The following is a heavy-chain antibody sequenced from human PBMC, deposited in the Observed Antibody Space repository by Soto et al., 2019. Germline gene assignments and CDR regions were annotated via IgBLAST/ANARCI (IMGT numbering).Heavy chain of an antibody. Sequence: PSDTLSLTCAACGRSFSGYYWSRIRQPPGKGLEWIGEINHSGSTNYNPSLKSRVTISVDTSKNQFSLKLSSVTAADTAVYYCARGVGYCSSTSCYELITYYYYYYYMDVWGKGTTVT. CDR2: INHSGST. J-gene: IGHJ6*03. V-gene: IGHV4-34*01. CDR1: GRSFSGYY. D-gene: IGHD2-2*01. CDR3: ARGVGYCSSTSCYELITYYYYYYYMDV.